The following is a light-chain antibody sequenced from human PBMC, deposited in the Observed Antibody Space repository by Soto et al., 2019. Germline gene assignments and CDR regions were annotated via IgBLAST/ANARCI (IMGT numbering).Light chain of an antibody. J-gene: IGKJ1*01. CDR2: AAS. CDR1: QGISSW. V-gene: IGKV1-12*01. Sequence: DIQMTQSPSSVSASVGDRVTITRRASQGISSWLAWYQQKPGKAPELLIYAASTLQSGVPSRFSGSGSGTDFTLTISCLQSEDFATYYCQQYYSFPWTFGQGTKVDIK. CDR3: QQYYSFPWT.